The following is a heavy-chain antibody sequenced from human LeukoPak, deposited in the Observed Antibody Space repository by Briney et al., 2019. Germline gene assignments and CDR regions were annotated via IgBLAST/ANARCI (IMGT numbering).Heavy chain of an antibody. D-gene: IGHD3-3*01. V-gene: IGHV4-34*01. CDR1: GGSFSGYY. CDR3: ARANNFYDFWSGYYFDY. CDR2: INHSGST. J-gene: IGHJ4*02. Sequence: PSETLSLTCAVYGGSFSGYYWSWIRQPPGKGLEWIGEINHSGSTNYNPSLKSRVTISVDTSKNQFSLKLSSVTAADTAVYYCARANNFYDFWSGYYFDYWGQGTLVTVSS.